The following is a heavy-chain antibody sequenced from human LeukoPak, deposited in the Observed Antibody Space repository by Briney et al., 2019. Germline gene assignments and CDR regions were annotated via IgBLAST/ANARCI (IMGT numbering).Heavy chain of an antibody. J-gene: IGHJ4*02. CDR2: ISGSGGST. V-gene: IGHV3-23*01. D-gene: IGHD3-3*01. CDR3: VKDITPYNFDY. Sequence: GGSLRLSCAASGFTFLSCAMSWVRQAPGKGLEWVSAISGSGGSTYYADSVQGRFTISRDNSKNTLYLQMSSLRTEDTAVYYCVKDITPYNFDYWGEGSLVTVSS. CDR1: GFTFLSCA.